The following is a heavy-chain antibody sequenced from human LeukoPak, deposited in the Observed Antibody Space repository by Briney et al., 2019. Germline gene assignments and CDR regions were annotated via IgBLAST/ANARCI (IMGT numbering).Heavy chain of an antibody. CDR1: GGSISSSNW. J-gene: IGHJ4*02. V-gene: IGHV4-4*02. D-gene: IGHD6-13*01. CDR2: IYHSGST. CDR3: ARGLSSRGGYYFDY. Sequence: SETLSLTCAVSGGSISSSNWWSWVRQPPGKGLEWIGEIYHSGSTNYNPSLKSRVTISVDKSKNQFSLKLSSVTAADTAVYYCARGLSSRGGYYFDYWGQGTLVTVSS.